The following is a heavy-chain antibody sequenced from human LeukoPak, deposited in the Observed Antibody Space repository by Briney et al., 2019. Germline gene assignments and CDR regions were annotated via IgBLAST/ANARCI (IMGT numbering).Heavy chain of an antibody. J-gene: IGHJ4*02. V-gene: IGHV3-7*01. CDR2: IKQDGSEK. CDR3: ARAPPYSSSWYYDY. CDR1: GFTFSSYS. Sequence: GGSLRLSCAASGFTFSSYSMNWVRQAPGKGLEWVANIKQDGSEKYYVDSVKGRFTISRDNAKNSLYLQMNSLRAEDTAVYYCARAPPYSSSWYYDYWGQGTLVTVSS. D-gene: IGHD6-13*01.